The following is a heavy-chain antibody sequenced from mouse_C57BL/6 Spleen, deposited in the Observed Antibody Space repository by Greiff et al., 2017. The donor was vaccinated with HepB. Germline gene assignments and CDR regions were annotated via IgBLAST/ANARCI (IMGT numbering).Heavy chain of an antibody. D-gene: IGHD2-4*01. J-gene: IGHJ2*01. CDR3: AREHYDYDLDY. Sequence: QVQLKQSGTELVKPGASVKLSCKASGYTFTSYWMHWVKQRPGQGLEWIGNINPSNGGTNYNEKFKSKATLTVDKSSSTAYMQLSSLTSEDSAVYYCAREHYDYDLDYWGQGTTLTVSS. V-gene: IGHV1-53*01. CDR1: GYTFTSYW. CDR2: INPSNGGT.